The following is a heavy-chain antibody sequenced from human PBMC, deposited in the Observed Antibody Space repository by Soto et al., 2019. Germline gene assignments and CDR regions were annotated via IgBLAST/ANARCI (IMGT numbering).Heavy chain of an antibody. D-gene: IGHD3-22*01. CDR1: GGSISSYY. J-gene: IGHJ5*02. V-gene: IGHV4-4*07. Sequence: SETLSLTCTVSGGSISSYYWSGIRQPAGKGREWIGRIYTSGSTNYNPSLKSRVTMSVDTSKNQFSLKLSSVTAADTAVYYCARAFGPYATSGYYPWGKGTLVTVSS. CDR3: ARAFGPYATSGYYP. CDR2: IYTSGST.